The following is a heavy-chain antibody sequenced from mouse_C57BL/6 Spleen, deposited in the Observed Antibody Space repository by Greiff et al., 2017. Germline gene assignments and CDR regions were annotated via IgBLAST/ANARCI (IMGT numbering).Heavy chain of an antibody. Sequence: QVQLKQPGAELVRPGSSVKLSCKASGYTFTSYWMHWVKQRPIQGLEWIGNIDPSDSDTHYNQKFKDKATLTVDKSSSTAYMQLSSLTSEDSAVYYCARAYGAMDYWGQGTSVTVSS. CDR2: IDPSDSDT. V-gene: IGHV1-52*01. D-gene: IGHD1-2*01. J-gene: IGHJ4*01. CDR3: ARAYGAMDY. CDR1: GYTFTSYW.